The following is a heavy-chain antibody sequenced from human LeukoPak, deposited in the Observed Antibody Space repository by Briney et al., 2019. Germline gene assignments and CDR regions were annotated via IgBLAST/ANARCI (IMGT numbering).Heavy chain of an antibody. CDR3: ARASPPYGDDAFDI. J-gene: IGHJ3*02. V-gene: IGHV1-2*04. CDR2: INPNSGGT. D-gene: IGHD4-17*01. CDR1: GYTFTGYY. Sequence: ASVKVSCKASGYTFTGYYTHWVRQAPGQGLEWMGWINPNSGGTNYAQKFQGWVTMTRDTSISTAYMELSRLRSDDTAVYYCARASPPYGDDAFDIWGQGTMVTVSS.